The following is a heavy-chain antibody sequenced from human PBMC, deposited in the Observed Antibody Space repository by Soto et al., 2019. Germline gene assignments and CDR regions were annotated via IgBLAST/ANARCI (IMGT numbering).Heavy chain of an antibody. CDR2: INSDGSTT. J-gene: IGHJ4*02. D-gene: IGHD6-19*01. CDR3: ARDQWYSSGWSESIDY. V-gene: IGHV3-74*01. Sequence: EVQLVESGGGLVQPGGSLRLSCAASGFTFSNYWMHWVRQAPGKGLVWVSYINSDGSTTSYADSVKGRFTISRDNAKNTLYLQMNSLRAEDTAVYYCARDQWYSSGWSESIDYWGQGTLVTVSS. CDR1: GFTFSNYW.